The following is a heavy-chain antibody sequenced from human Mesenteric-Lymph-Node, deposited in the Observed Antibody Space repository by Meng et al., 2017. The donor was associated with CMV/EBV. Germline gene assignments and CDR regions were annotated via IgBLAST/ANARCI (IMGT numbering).Heavy chain of an antibody. CDR3: AREISGVEGRWFDP. V-gene: IGHV4-59*12. CDR1: GGSISSYF. J-gene: IGHJ5*02. CDR2: IYSSGST. Sequence: GSLRLSCTVSGGSISSYFWSWIRQPPGKGLEWIGYIYSSGSTNYNPSLKSRVTILVDPSKNQFSLKLSSVTAADTAVYYCAREISGVEGRWFDPWGQGTLVTVSS. D-gene: IGHD3-10*01.